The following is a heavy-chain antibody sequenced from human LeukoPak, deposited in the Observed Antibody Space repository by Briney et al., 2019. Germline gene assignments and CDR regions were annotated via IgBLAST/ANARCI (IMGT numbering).Heavy chain of an antibody. D-gene: IGHD3-10*01. CDR1: GFIFSTHG. CDR2: ISYDGSKK. Sequence: PGRSLRLSCAASGFIFSTHGMHWVRQAPGKGLEWVSLISYDGSKKYYADSVKGRFTISRDNSKSTLYLQLNSLRAEDTAVYYCVKDRHFYGAGTYYNLDYWGQGTLVTVSS. V-gene: IGHV3-30*18. J-gene: IGHJ4*02. CDR3: VKDRHFYGAGTYYNLDY.